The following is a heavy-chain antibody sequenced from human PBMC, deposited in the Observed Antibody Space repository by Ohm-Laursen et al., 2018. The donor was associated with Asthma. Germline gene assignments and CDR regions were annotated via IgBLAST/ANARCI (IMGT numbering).Heavy chain of an antibody. Sequence: TLSLICTVSGGSISSGGYYWSWIRQHPGKGLEWIGDIYYSGRTYYNPSLKSRVNISIDTSKKQFSLKLSSVTAADTAVYYCARDHSSGYSFSFDYWGQGTLVTVSS. D-gene: IGHD3-22*01. CDR2: IYYSGRT. CDR1: GGSISSGGYY. J-gene: IGHJ4*02. CDR3: ARDHSSGYSFSFDY. V-gene: IGHV4-31*03.